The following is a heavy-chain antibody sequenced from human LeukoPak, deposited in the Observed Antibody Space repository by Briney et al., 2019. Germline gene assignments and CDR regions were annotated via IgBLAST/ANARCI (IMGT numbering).Heavy chain of an antibody. CDR2: IRQDGGEK. D-gene: IGHD6-13*01. V-gene: IGHV3-7*01. CDR3: ARDGTAPGLYFDL. J-gene: IGHJ4*01. CDR1: GFTFTSYW. Sequence: GGSLRLSCAVSGFTFTSYWMNWVRQAPGKGLEWVASIRQDGGEKSYVDSVKGRFTISRGNTKNSLYLQMSSLRPEDTAVYYCARDGTAPGLYFDLWGQGTLVTVSS.